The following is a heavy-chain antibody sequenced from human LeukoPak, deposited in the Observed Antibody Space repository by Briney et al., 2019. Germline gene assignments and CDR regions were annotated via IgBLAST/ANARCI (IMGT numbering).Heavy chain of an antibody. CDR3: ARAIAVAGPYYFDY. D-gene: IGHD6-19*01. CDR1: GFTFSPHS. V-gene: IGHV3-21*01. CDR2: ISSSSTDI. J-gene: IGHJ4*02. Sequence: PRGSLRLSCAASGFTFSPHSMHWVRQAPGQGLEWVSSISSSSTDISYADSVKGRFTISRDNAKNSLYLQMNSLRAEDTAVYYCARAIAVAGPYYFDYWGPRTLVTVSS.